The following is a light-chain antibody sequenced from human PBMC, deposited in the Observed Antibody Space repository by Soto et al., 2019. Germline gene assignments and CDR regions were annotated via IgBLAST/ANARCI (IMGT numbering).Light chain of an antibody. V-gene: IGLV2-14*01. CDR3: SSYTSSSPRGL. Sequence: QSALTQPASVSGSPGQSITISCTGTSSDIGGYNYVSWYQQHPGKAPKLMISDVSNRPSGVSTRFSGSKSGNTASLTISGLQAEDEADYYCSSYTSSSPRGLFGGGTKLTVL. CDR2: DVS. J-gene: IGLJ2*01. CDR1: SSDIGGYNY.